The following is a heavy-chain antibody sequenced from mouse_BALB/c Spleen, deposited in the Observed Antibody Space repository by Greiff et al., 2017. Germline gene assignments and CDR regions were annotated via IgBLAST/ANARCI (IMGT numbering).Heavy chain of an antibody. V-gene: IGHV1S135*01. CDR2: IDPYNGGT. CDR3: ARIYDGYYDYAMDY. CDR1: GYAFTSYN. Sequence: VQLKQSGPELVKPGASVKVSCKASGYAFTSYNMYWVKQSHGKSLEWIGYIDPYNGGTSYNQKFKGKATLTVDKSSSTAYMHLNSLTSEDSAVYYCARIYDGYYDYAMDYWGQGTSVTVSS. D-gene: IGHD2-3*01. J-gene: IGHJ4*01.